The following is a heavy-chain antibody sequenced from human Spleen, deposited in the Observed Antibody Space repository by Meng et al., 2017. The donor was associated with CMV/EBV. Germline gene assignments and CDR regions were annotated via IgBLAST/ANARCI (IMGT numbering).Heavy chain of an antibody. CDR1: EYTFTGYY. Sequence: CKASEYTFTGYYLHWVRQAPEQGLEWMGWVNPNTGNTNYAQKFQGRVTMTRDASISTAYMELSRLRSDDTAVYYCMRAVVPATNWFDPWGQGTLVTVSS. J-gene: IGHJ5*02. CDR3: MRAVVPATNWFDP. D-gene: IGHD2-2*01. V-gene: IGHV1-2*02. CDR2: VNPNTGNT.